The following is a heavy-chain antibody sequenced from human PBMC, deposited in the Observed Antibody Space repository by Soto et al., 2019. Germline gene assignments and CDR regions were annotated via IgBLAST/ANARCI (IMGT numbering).Heavy chain of an antibody. CDR1: GYTFTSYG. CDR2: ISAYNGNT. D-gene: IGHD1-26*01. Sequence: QVQLVQSGAEVKKPGASVKVSCKASGYTFTSYGISWVRQAPGQGLEWMGWISAYNGNTNYAQKLQGRVTMTTDTSTSTADMELRSLRSDDTAVYYCARDWRESGSSRAFDYWGQGTLVTVSS. J-gene: IGHJ4*02. CDR3: ARDWRESGSSRAFDY. V-gene: IGHV1-18*01.